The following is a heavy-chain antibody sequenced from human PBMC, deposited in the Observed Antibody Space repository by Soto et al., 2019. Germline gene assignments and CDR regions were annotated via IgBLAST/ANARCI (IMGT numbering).Heavy chain of an antibody. J-gene: IGHJ5*02. CDR2: TYPGDYNT. D-gene: IGHD4-4*01. V-gene: IGHV5-51*01. CDR1: GFRFTSYY. CDR3: GLPSGLQLGPYNWFDP. Sequence: RGESLKISCKGSGFRFTSYYIAWVRQMPGKGLEWMGSTYPGDYNTRYSPSFQGQVTISADRSISTAYLQWSSLKASDTAMYYCGLPSGLQLGPYNWFDPWGQGTLVTVSS.